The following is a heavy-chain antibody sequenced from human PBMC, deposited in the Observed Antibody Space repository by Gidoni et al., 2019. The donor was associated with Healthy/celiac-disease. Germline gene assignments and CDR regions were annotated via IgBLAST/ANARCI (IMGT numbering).Heavy chain of an antibody. J-gene: IGHJ6*02. CDR2: IIPILGIA. Sequence: QVQLVQSGAEVKKPGSSVKVSCKASGGTFSSYTLSWVRQAPGQGLEWMGRIIPILGIANYAQKFQGRVTITADKSTSTAYMELSSLRSEDTAVYYCASRYSSSSHYYYGMDVWGQGTTVTVSS. CDR1: GGTFSSYT. CDR3: ASRYSSSSHYYYGMDV. V-gene: IGHV1-69*02. D-gene: IGHD6-13*01.